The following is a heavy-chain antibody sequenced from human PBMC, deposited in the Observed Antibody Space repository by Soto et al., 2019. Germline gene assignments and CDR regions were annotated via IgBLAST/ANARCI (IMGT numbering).Heavy chain of an antibody. D-gene: IGHD6-6*01. Sequence: QVRLQESGPGLVKPSQTLSLTCTVSGGSISSGGYYWSWIRQHPGKGLEWIGYIFYSGSTYYNPSLKSRVSISVDTSKNQLSLKLSSVTAADTAVYYCARVPSAQDYFDYWGQGTLVTVSS. J-gene: IGHJ4*02. CDR3: ARVPSAQDYFDY. CDR1: GGSISSGGYY. CDR2: IFYSGST. V-gene: IGHV4-31*03.